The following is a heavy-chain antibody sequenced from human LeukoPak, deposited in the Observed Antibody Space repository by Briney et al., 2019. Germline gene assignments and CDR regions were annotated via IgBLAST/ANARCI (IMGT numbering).Heavy chain of an antibody. CDR3: VREAPLAGDWYFDR. D-gene: IGHD6-19*01. CDR1: GFIFSEYW. Sequence: GGSLRLSCEVSGFIFSEYWMHWVRQGPGRGLEWVSRISKDANGIHYASSVEGRFTISRDNARNKVFLHMNNLRVEDTAVYYCVREAPLAGDWYFDRWGRGSLVTVSP. CDR2: ISKDANGI. V-gene: IGHV3-74*01. J-gene: IGHJ2*01.